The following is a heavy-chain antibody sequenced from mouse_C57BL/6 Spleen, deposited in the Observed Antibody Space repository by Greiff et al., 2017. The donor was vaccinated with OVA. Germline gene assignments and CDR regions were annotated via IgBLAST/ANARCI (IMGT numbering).Heavy chain of an antibody. CDR3: ARHSSGSYYAMDY. D-gene: IGHD3-2*02. J-gene: IGHJ4*01. CDR2: ISSGSSTI. CDR1: GFTFSDYG. V-gene: IGHV5-17*01. Sequence: EVKLMESGGGLVKPGGSLKLSCAASGFTFSDYGMHWVRQAPEKGLEWVAYISSGSSTIYYADTVKGRFTISRDNAKNTLFLQMTSLRSEDTAMYYCARHSSGSYYAMDYWGQGTSVTVSS.